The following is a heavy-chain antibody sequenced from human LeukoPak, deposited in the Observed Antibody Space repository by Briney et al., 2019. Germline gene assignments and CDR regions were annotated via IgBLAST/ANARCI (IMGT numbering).Heavy chain of an antibody. V-gene: IGHV3-30-3*01. CDR2: ISYDGSNK. J-gene: IGHJ4*02. Sequence: PGGSLRLSCAASGFTFSSYAMHWVRQAPGKGLEWVAVISYDGSNKYYADSVKGRFTISRDNSKNTLYLQMNSLRAEDTAVYYCAFPILRFLEWLPPYYFDYWGQGTLVTVSS. CDR3: AFPILRFLEWLPPYYFDY. D-gene: IGHD3-3*01. CDR1: GFTFSSYA.